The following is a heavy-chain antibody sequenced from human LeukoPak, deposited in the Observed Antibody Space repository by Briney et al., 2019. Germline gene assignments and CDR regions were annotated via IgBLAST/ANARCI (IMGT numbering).Heavy chain of an antibody. CDR3: ARGFGIVLMVYDHNPYYMDV. CDR2: INHSGST. CDR1: GGSFSGYY. D-gene: IGHD2-8*01. Sequence: TSETLSLTCAVYGGSFSGYYWSWIRQPPGKGLEWIGEINHSGSTNYNPSLKSRVTISVDTSKNQFSLKLSSVTAADTAVYYCARGFGIVLMVYDHNPYYMDVWGKGTTVTVSS. V-gene: IGHV4-34*01. J-gene: IGHJ6*03.